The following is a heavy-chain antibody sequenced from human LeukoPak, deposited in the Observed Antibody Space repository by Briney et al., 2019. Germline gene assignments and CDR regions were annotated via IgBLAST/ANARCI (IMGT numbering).Heavy chain of an antibody. Sequence: SETLSPTCAVYGGSFSGYYWSWIRQPPGKGLEWIGEINHSGSTNYNPSLKSRVTISVDTSKNQFSLKLSSVTAADTAVYYCARPRIRGDYVRGAFDIWGQGTMVTVSS. CDR1: GGSFSGYY. J-gene: IGHJ3*02. V-gene: IGHV4-34*01. D-gene: IGHD4-17*01. CDR3: ARPRIRGDYVRGAFDI. CDR2: INHSGST.